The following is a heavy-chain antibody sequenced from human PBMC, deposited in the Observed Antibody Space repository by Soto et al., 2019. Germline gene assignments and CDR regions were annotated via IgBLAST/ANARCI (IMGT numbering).Heavy chain of an antibody. V-gene: IGHV4-31*03. CDR1: GGSISSGGYY. D-gene: IGHD2-21*01. J-gene: IGHJ6*02. CDR3: AASCVACGGFNYYDMDV. CDR2: IYYSGTT. Sequence: QVQLQESGPGLVKPSQTLSLTCTVSGGSISSGGYYWYWIRQHPGKGLEWIGYIYYSGTTYYNPSLKSRDTTSVDTSNNRFSLKLSSVTAADTAVYYCAASCVACGGFNYYDMDVWGQGTTVTVSS.